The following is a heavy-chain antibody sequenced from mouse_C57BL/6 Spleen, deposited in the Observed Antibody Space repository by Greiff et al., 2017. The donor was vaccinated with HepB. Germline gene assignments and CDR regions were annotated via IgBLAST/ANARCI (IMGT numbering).Heavy chain of an antibody. Sequence: QVQLQQSGAELVRPGASVKLSCKASGYTFTDYYINWVKQRPGQGLEWIARIYPGSGNTYYNEKFKGKATLTAEKSSSTAYMQLSSLTSEDSAVYFCARLTAQAGVFDYWGQGTTLTVSS. J-gene: IGHJ2*01. CDR1: GYTFTDYY. D-gene: IGHD3-2*02. V-gene: IGHV1-76*01. CDR2: IYPGSGNT. CDR3: ARLTAQAGVFDY.